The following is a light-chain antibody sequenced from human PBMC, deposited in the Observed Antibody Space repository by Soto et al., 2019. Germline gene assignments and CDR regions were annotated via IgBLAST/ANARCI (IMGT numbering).Light chain of an antibody. V-gene: IGKV3-15*01. CDR2: AAS. J-gene: IGKJ2*01. Sequence: EIVMTQSPSTLSVSPGERATLSCRASQSVSSNLAWYQQKPGQAPRLLIYAASTRPTGIPARFSGSGSGTEFTLTISSLQSEDFAVYYCQQYNNWPRTFGQGTKLEIK. CDR1: QSVSSN. CDR3: QQYNNWPRT.